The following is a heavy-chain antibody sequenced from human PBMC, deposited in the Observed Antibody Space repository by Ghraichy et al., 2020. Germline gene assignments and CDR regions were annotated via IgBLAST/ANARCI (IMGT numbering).Heavy chain of an antibody. V-gene: IGHV3-53*01. Sequence: GESLNISCAAFGLTVSSNYMSWVRQAPGKGLEWVSAIYSGGSTYYTDSVKGRFTISRDNSKNTLYLQMNSLRAEDTAVYYCVRGNVVGATPWNFDCWGQGTLVTVSS. CDR1: GLTVSSNY. D-gene: IGHD1-26*01. CDR2: IYSGGST. CDR3: VRGNVVGATPWNFDC. J-gene: IGHJ4*02.